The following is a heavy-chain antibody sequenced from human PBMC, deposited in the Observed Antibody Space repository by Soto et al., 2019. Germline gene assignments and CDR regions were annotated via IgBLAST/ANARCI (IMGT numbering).Heavy chain of an antibody. CDR1: GFTFRDSY. V-gene: IGHV3-11*01. Sequence: PGGSLRLSCAASGFTFRDSYMSWIRQAPGTGLEWISYISDVGSTIYYADSVKGRFTISRDDGKNSLYLQMNSLRADDTAVYYCARVAAYYDRSGFYEDYFDAWGQGALVTVSS. J-gene: IGHJ4*02. D-gene: IGHD3-22*01. CDR2: ISDVGSTI. CDR3: ARVAAYYDRSGFYEDYFDA.